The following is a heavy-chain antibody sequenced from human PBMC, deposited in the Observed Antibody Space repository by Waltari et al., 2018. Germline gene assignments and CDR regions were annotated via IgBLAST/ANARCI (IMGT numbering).Heavy chain of an antibody. CDR2: IYPGDSDT. CDR3: AREHYYGSGTEEYGMDV. V-gene: IGHV5-51*01. Sequence: EVRRVRSEAGVKKPGEPRRVSGKGSGQGFPSAWSGWVRRLPGKGLEWMGIIYPGDSDTRDSPSFQGQVTISADKSISTAYLQWSSLKASDTAMYYCAREHYYGSGTEEYGMDVWGQGTTVTVSS. J-gene: IGHJ6*02. CDR1: GQGFPSAW. D-gene: IGHD3-10*01.